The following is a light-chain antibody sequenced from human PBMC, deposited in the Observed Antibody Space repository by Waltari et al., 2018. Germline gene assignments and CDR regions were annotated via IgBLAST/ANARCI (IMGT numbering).Light chain of an antibody. CDR2: AAS. CDR1: QGITNY. Sequence: DIQMTQSPSSLSAFVGDRVTITCRASQGITNYLNWYQEKPGKAPKLLIYAASGLQGGVPSRFSGSGSGTDFTLTISSLQAEDFATYYCQQSYSTPYTFGQGTKLEIK. CDR3: QQSYSTPYT. V-gene: IGKV1-39*01. J-gene: IGKJ2*01.